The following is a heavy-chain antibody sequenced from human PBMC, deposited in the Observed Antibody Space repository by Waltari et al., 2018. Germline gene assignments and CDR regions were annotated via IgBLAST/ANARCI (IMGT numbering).Heavy chain of an antibody. CDR1: GGSFSGYY. J-gene: IGHJ6*02. Sequence: QLQQWGAGLLKPSETLSLTCAVYGGSFSGYYWSWIRQPPGKGLEWIGEINHSGSTNYNPSLKSRVTISVDTSKNQFSLKLSSVTAADTAVYYCARGVDYYGMDVWGQGTTVTVSS. CDR3: ARGVDYYGMDV. V-gene: IGHV4-34*01. D-gene: IGHD2-15*01. CDR2: INHSGST.